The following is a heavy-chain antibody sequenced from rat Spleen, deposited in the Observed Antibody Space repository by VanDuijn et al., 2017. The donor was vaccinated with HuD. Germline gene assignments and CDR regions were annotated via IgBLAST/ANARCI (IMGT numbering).Heavy chain of an antibody. CDR1: GFTFSDYA. CDR2: IIYDGSDT. Sequence: EVQLVESGGGLVQPGNSLKLSCAASGFTFSDYAMAWVRQSPKKGLEWVATIIYDGSDTYWRDSVKGRFTISRDNAKSTLYLQMDSLRSEDTATYYCARHGTTRGWYFDFWGPGTMVTVSS. D-gene: IGHD1-10*01. J-gene: IGHJ1*01. CDR3: ARHGTTRGWYFDF. V-gene: IGHV5-17*01.